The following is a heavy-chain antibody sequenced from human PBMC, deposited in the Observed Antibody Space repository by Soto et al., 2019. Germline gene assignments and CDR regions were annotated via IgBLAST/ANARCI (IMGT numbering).Heavy chain of an antibody. CDR2: IFYSGST. CDR3: ATQTGLYYYGLDV. V-gene: IGHV4-59*01. J-gene: IGHJ6*02. Sequence: ETLSLTCTVSGGSINAFFWSWVRQPPGKGLESIGYIFYSGSTNYNPSLKSRVTISLDTSKTQFSLNLTSVTAADTAVYYCATQTGLYYYGLDVWGQGTMVTVSS. CDR1: GGSINAFF.